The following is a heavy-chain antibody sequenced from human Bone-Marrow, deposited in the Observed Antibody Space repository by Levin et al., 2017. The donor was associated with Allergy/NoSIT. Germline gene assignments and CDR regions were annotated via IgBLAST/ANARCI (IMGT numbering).Heavy chain of an antibody. J-gene: IGHJ6*02. Sequence: GGSLRLSCAASGFTFSSYSMNWVRQAPGKGLEWVSSISSSSSYIYYADSVKGRFTISRDNAKNSLYLQMNSLRAEDTAVYYCARVGVVVEAYYYYYGMDVWGQGTTVTVSS. CDR1: GFTFSSYS. V-gene: IGHV3-21*01. CDR2: ISSSSSYI. D-gene: IGHD2-15*01. CDR3: ARVGVVVEAYYYYYGMDV.